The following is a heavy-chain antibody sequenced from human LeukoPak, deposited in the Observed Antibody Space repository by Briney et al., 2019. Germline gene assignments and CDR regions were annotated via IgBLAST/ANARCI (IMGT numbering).Heavy chain of an antibody. Sequence: GASVKVSCKASGYTFTSYYMHWVRQAPGQGLEWMGIINPSGGSTSYAQRFQGRVTMTRDTSTSTVYMGLSSLRSEDTAVYYCASFNVFAYYYYGMDVWGQGTTVTVSS. V-gene: IGHV1-46*01. CDR3: ASFNVFAYYYYGMDV. CDR1: GYTFTSYY. D-gene: IGHD2-21*01. J-gene: IGHJ6*02. CDR2: INPSGGST.